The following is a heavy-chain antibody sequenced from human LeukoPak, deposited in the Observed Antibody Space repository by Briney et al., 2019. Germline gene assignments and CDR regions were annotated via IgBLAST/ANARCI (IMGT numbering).Heavy chain of an antibody. J-gene: IGHJ6*02. CDR2: IYYSGST. Sequence: SETLSLTCAVYGGSFSGYYWTWIRQPPGKGLEWIGYIYYSGSTYYNPSLKSRVTISVDTSKNQFSLKLSSVTAADTAVYYCARGGNYYGMDVWGQGTTVTVSS. CDR1: GGSFSGYY. CDR3: ARGGNYYGMDV. V-gene: IGHV4-30-4*08.